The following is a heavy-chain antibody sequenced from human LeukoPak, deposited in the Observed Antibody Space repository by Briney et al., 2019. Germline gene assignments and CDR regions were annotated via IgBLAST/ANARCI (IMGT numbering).Heavy chain of an antibody. V-gene: IGHV4-59*08. D-gene: IGHD6-13*01. CDR3: ARQNPAASGQGLDY. J-gene: IGHJ4*02. Sequence: PSETLPLTCTVSSGSISSYYWSWIRQPPGKGLEWIGYIYSSGSTNYNPSLKSRVTFSVDTSKNQFSLALTSVTAADTAVYYCARQNPAASGQGLDYWGQGTLVTVSS. CDR1: SGSISSYY. CDR2: IYSSGST.